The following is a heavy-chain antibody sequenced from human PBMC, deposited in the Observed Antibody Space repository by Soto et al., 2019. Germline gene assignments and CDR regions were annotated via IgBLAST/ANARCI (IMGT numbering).Heavy chain of an antibody. CDR2: IYYSGST. V-gene: IGHV4-59*01. J-gene: IGHJ6*03. Sequence: PSETLSLTCTVSGGSISRYYWSWIRQPPGKGLEWIGYIYYSGSTNYNPSLKSRVTVSVDTSKNQFSLKLSSVTAADTAVYYCARTEKYYYYMDVWGKGTTVTVSS. CDR1: GGSISRYY. CDR3: ARTEKYYYYMDV.